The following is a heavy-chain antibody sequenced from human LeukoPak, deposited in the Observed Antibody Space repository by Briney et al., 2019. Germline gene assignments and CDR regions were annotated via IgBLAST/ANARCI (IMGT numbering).Heavy chain of an antibody. V-gene: IGHV3-15*01. Sequence: AGGSLRLSCAASGFTFSSYSMSWVRQAPGKGLEWIGRIKSDGGTTDYAAPVKGRFTISRDDSKNTLYLQMNSLKAEDTAVYYCTTDLGDYGDYVRCWGQGTLVTVSS. CDR2: IKSDGGTT. CDR1: GFTFSSYS. J-gene: IGHJ4*02. D-gene: IGHD4-17*01. CDR3: TTDLGDYGDYVRC.